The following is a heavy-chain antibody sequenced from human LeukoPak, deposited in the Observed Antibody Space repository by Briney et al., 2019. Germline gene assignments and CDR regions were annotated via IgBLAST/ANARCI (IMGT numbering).Heavy chain of an antibody. CDR1: GGSISSNY. V-gene: IGHV4-59*01. CDR3: ARVQQQLLPFDY. CDR2: LYYSRST. J-gene: IGHJ4*02. Sequence: KPSETLSLTCSVSGGSISSNYWSWIRQPPGEGLVWIGNLYYSRSTNYNPSLKSRVTIPVDTSKNQFSLKLSSVTAAATAVYSCARVQQQLLPFDYWGQGILVTVSS. D-gene: IGHD6-13*01.